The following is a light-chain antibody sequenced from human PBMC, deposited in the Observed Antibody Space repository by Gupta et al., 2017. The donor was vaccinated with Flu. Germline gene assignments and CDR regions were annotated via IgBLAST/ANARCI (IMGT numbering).Light chain of an antibody. CDR1: KLVDTF. V-gene: IGLV3-1*01. Sequence: GSPGQTADITCPGDKLVDTFACWYQPKQGQSPRLVIYQDTKRRSGIPERFSHYNSGNTATLTLSGTQGMCEAAYYGQVRERGRGVLGGGT. J-gene: IGLJ2*01. CDR2: QDT. CDR3: QVRERGRGV.